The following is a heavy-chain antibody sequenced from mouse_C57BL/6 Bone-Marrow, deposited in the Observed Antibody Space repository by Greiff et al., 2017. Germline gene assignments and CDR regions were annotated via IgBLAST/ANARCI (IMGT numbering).Heavy chain of an antibody. CDR2: ILPGSGST. CDR1: GYTFPGYW. CDR3: ARDHGNTWFAY. V-gene: IGHV1-9*01. D-gene: IGHD2-1*01. J-gene: IGHJ3*01. Sequence: QVQLQQSGAELMKPGASVKLSCKATGYTFPGYWIEWVKQRPGHGLEWIGEILPGSGSTNYNAKFKGKATFTADTSANTANRQLSSLTTEDSASDYCARDHGNTWFAYWGQGTLVTVSA.